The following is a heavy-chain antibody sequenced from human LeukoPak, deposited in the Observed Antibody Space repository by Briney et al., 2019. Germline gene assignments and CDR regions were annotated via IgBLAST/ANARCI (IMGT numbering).Heavy chain of an antibody. D-gene: IGHD1-26*01. CDR2: IKQDGSEK. J-gene: IGHJ4*02. CDR3: ARTAKYSGSYYLFDY. V-gene: IGHV3-7*01. CDR1: GFTFSSYS. Sequence: GGSLRLSCAASGFTFSSYSMNWVRQAPGKGLEWVANIKQDGSEKYYVDSVKGRFTISRDNAKNSLYLQMNSLRAEDTAVYYCARTAKYSGSYYLFDYWGQGTLVTVSS.